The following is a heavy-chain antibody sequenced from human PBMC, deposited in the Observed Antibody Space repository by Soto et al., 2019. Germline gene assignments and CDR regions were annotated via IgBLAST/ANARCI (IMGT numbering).Heavy chain of an antibody. CDR2: IFYSGST. CDR3: ARDGSERPATY. CDR1: GFSISSYY. J-gene: IGHJ4*02. Sequence: SETLSLTCTVSGFSISSYYWSWIRQPPGKGLEWIGYIFYSGSTNYNPSLKSRVTISVDTSKNQFSLKLSSVTAADTAVYYCARDGSERPATYWGQGILVTVSS. D-gene: IGHD3-10*01. V-gene: IGHV4-59*12.